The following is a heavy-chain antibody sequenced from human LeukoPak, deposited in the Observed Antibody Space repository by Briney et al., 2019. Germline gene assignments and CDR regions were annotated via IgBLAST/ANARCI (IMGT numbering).Heavy chain of an antibody. CDR1: GGSISSYY. CDR2: IYYSGST. J-gene: IGHJ4*02. Sequence: SETLSLTCTVSGGSISSYYWSWIRQPPGQGLEWIGYIYYSGSTNYNPSLKSRVTISVDTSKNQFSLKLSSVTAADTAVYYCASVWPYYYDSSGYIFDYWGQGTLVTVSS. D-gene: IGHD3-22*01. CDR3: ASVWPYYYDSSGYIFDY. V-gene: IGHV4-59*01.